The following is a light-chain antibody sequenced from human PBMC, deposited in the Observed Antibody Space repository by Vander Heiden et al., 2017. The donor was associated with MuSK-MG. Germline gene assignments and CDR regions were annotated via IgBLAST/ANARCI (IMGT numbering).Light chain of an antibody. CDR2: DAS. J-gene: IGKJ4*01. Sequence: DIQMTQSPSSLSASVGDRVTITCRARLHIDNYLNWYHQKPGKAPILVIYDASNLEPGVPSRFSGSGSGTHLTFTITSLQPEDIGTYVCQQYQLVPLTFGGGTKVEI. CDR1: LHIDNY. V-gene: IGKV1-33*01. CDR3: QQYQLVPLT.